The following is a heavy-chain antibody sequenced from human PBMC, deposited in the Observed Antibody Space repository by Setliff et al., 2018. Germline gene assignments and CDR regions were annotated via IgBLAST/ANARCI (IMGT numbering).Heavy chain of an antibody. CDR1: GFTFSDHH. CDR3: VTDPPFSGWSFDS. V-gene: IGHV3-7*01. Sequence: GESLKISCAASGFTFSDHHIDWVRQAPGKGLEWVATINQDGSGKYYVDSVKGRFTISRDNAKNSLYLQMNSLRVEDTAVYYCVTDPPFSGWSFDSWGQGTLVTVS. CDR2: INQDGSGK. D-gene: IGHD6-19*01. J-gene: IGHJ4*02.